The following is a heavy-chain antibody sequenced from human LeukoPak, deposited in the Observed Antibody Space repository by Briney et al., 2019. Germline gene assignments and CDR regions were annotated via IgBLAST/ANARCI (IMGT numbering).Heavy chain of an antibody. Sequence: GGSRRLSCAASGFPFINAYRNWFRQPQGKGLDWVGRIKPKTDGETTEYAAPVKDRFSISRDDSKSMMYLQMNSLKTEDTAVYYCITPLPYSAQGGQGTLVTVSS. CDR3: ITPLPYSAQ. V-gene: IGHV3-15*07. CDR1: GFPFINAY. J-gene: IGHJ4*02. CDR2: IKPKTDGETT. D-gene: IGHD2-21*01.